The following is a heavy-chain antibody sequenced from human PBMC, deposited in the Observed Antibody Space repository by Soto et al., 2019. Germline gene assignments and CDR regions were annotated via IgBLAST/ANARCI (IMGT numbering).Heavy chain of an antibody. V-gene: IGHV3-33*01. CDR2: ISYDGRNK. J-gene: IGHJ6*02. D-gene: IGHD3-10*01. Sequence: SLRLSCAAAEFTFSNFGMHWVRQAPGKGLEWVAVISYDGRNKFYADSVKGRFTISRDNSRNTLYLQMSGLRGDDTALYYCARGGQYYGSGSYHNYYYVMDVWGQG. CDR1: EFTFSNFG. CDR3: ARGGQYYGSGSYHNYYYVMDV.